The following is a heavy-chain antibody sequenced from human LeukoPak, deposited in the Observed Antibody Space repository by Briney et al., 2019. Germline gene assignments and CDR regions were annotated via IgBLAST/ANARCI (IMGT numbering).Heavy chain of an antibody. CDR1: GIPFSDYY. V-gene: IGHV3-11*03. CDR2: ISSSSSYR. J-gene: IGHJ4*02. Sequence: PGGSLRLSCVVSGIPFSDYYMIWIRQAPGKGLEWISYISSSSSYRDYAASVKGRFTISRDNAKNVLYLQMNSLRVEDTAVYYCAAGTAADYWGLGTLVAVSS. D-gene: IGHD6-13*01. CDR3: AAGTAADY.